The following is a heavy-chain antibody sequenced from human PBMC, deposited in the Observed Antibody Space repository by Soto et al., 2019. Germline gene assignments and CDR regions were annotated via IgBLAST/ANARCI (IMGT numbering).Heavy chain of an antibody. CDR2: INTSGGNT. J-gene: IGHJ5*01. CDR3: TKDWQHDS. Sequence: EVKLLESGGGLVQPGGSLRISCAASGFTFSNYAMTWVRQAPGKGLECVSTINTSGGNTHYADSVKGRFSVSRDNSKNTLSLQMNSLRAEDTAVYYCTKDWQHDSWGQGTLVTVSS. D-gene: IGHD6-13*01. V-gene: IGHV3-23*01. CDR1: GFTFSNYA.